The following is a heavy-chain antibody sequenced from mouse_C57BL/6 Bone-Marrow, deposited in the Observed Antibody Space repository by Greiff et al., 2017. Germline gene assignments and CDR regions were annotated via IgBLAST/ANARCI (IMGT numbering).Heavy chain of an antibody. CDR2: SRNKANDYTT. J-gene: IGHJ2*01. D-gene: IGHD2-12*01. V-gene: IGHV7-1*01. Sequence: EVKLVESGGGLVQSGRSLRLSCATSGFTFSDFYMEWVRQAPGKGLEWIAASRNKANDYTTEYSASVKGRLIVSRAATQSFLYLQMSALWAEDTAIYYCAEDAGDDDFDYWGQGTTLTVSS. CDR1: GFTFSDFY. CDR3: AEDAGDDDFDY.